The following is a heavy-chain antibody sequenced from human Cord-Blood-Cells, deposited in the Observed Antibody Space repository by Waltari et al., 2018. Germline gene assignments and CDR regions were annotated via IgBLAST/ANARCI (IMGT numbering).Heavy chain of an antibody. CDR2: IYYSGST. Sequence: QLQLQESGPGLVKPSETLSLTCTVSGGSIRSSRYYWGCIRHPPWKGLEWIGRIYYSGSTYYNPSLKSRVTISVDTSKNQFSLKLSSVTAADTAVYYCARPRDFWSGYYHDAFDIWGQGTMVTVSS. J-gene: IGHJ3*02. V-gene: IGHV4-39*01. D-gene: IGHD3-3*01. CDR3: ARPRDFWSGYYHDAFDI. CDR1: GGSIRSSRYY.